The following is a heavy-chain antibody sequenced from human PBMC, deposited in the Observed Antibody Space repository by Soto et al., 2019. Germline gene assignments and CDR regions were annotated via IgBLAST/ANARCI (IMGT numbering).Heavy chain of an antibody. J-gene: IGHJ3*02. CDR1: GFTFDDYA. CDR3: AKDLYSNYGDAFDI. Sequence: EVQLVESGGGLVQPGRSLRLSCAASGFTFDDYAMHWVRQAPGKGLEWVSGISWNSDNIVYADSVKGRFTISRDNAKNALDLEMNSVRAEGAALYYCAKDLYSNYGDAFDIWGQGTMVTVSS. CDR2: ISWNSDNI. D-gene: IGHD4-4*01. V-gene: IGHV3-9*01.